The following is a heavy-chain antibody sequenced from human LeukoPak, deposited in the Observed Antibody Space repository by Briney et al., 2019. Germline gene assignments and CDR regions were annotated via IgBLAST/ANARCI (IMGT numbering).Heavy chain of an antibody. Sequence: GGSLRLSCAASGFTFSSYAMAWVRQAPGKGLEWVSGISWNSGSIGYADSMKGRFTISRDNAKNSLYLQMNGLRAEDTALYYCAKGRSGWYDTANDHWGQGTLVTVSS. CDR1: GFTFSSYA. D-gene: IGHD6-19*01. CDR3: AKGRSGWYDTANDH. CDR2: ISWNSGSI. V-gene: IGHV3-9*01. J-gene: IGHJ4*02.